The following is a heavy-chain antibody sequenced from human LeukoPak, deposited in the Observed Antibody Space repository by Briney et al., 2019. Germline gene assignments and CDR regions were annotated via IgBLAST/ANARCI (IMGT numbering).Heavy chain of an antibody. CDR3: AREEYYRFDY. J-gene: IGHJ4*02. V-gene: IGHV4-59*01. Sequence: PSETLSLTCTVSGGSISSYYWSWIRQPPGKGLEWIGYIYYSGSTNYNPSLKSRVTISVKTSKNQFSLKLRSVTAADTAVYYCAREEYYRFDYWGQGTLVTVSS. D-gene: IGHD3-10*01. CDR2: IYYSGST. CDR1: GGSISSYY.